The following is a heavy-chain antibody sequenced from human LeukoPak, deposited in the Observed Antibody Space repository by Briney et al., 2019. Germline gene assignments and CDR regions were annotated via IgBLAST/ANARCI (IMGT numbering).Heavy chain of an antibody. CDR2: IGTAGDT. J-gene: IGHJ6*02. V-gene: IGHV3-13*01. CDR3: ARGKSQWLVRYCYGMDV. D-gene: IGHD6-19*01. Sequence: PGGSLRLSCAACGFTFSSYDMHWVRQATGKGLEWVSAIGTAGDTYYPGSVKGRFTISRENAKNSLYLQMNSLRAGDTAVYYCARGKSQWLVRYCYGMDVWGQGTTVTVSS. CDR1: GFTFSSYD.